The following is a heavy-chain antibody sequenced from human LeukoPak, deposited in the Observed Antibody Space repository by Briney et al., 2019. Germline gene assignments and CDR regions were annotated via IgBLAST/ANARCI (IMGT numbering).Heavy chain of an antibody. CDR1: GGSISSGGYY. J-gene: IGHJ6*02. Sequence: PSETLSLTCTVSGGSISSGGYYWSWIRQHPGKGLEWIGYIYYSGSTYYNPSLKSRVTISVDTSKNQFSLKLSSVTAADTAVYYCARERITMVRGVRYGMDVWGQGATVTVSS. V-gene: IGHV4-31*03. CDR3: ARERITMVRGVRYGMDV. D-gene: IGHD3-10*01. CDR2: IYYSGST.